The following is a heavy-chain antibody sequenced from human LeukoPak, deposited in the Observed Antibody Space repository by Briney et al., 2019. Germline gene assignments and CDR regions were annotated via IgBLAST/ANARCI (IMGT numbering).Heavy chain of an antibody. Sequence: ASVKVSCKASGYTFTGYYMHWVRQAPGQGLEWMGWINPNTGGTNYAQKFQGRVTMTRDTSISTAYMELSRLKSDDAAVSYCARLADYYDSSGSASWGQGTLVTVSS. V-gene: IGHV1-2*02. D-gene: IGHD3-22*01. CDR2: INPNTGGT. CDR1: GYTFTGYY. CDR3: ARLADYYDSSGSAS. J-gene: IGHJ5*02.